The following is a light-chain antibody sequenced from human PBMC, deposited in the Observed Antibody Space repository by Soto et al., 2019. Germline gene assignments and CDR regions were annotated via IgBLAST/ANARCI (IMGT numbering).Light chain of an antibody. Sequence: IVLTQSPGTLSLSAGERATISCRASQSVSSSYLAWYQQKPGQAPRLISYGASSRATGIPDRVSGSGSGTDFTLTINSLEPEDFEVYYCQQRSNWPLTFGGGTKVDIK. J-gene: IGKJ4*01. CDR1: QSVSSSY. V-gene: IGKV3D-20*02. CDR3: QQRSNWPLT. CDR2: GAS.